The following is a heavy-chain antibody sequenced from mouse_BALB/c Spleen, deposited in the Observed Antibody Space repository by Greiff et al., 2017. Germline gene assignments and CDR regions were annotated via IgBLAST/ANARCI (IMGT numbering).Heavy chain of an antibody. D-gene: IGHD1-1*01. J-gene: IGHJ4*01. CDR3: ARGDYGSSHYAMDY. CDR2: ISYSGST. V-gene: IGHV3-8*02. CDR1: GDSITSGY. Sequence: EVKLQESGPSLVKPSQTLSLTCSVTGDSITSGYWNWIRKFPGNKLEYMGYISYSGSTYYNPSLKSRISITRDTSKNQNYLQLNSVTTEDTATYYCARGDYGSSHYAMDYWGQGTSVTVSS.